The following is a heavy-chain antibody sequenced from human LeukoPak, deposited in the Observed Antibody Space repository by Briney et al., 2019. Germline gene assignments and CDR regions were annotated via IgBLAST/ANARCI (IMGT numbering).Heavy chain of an antibody. CDR1: GGTFSSYA. Sequence: ASVKVSCKASGGTFSSYAISWVRQAPGQGLEWMGGIIPIFGTANYAQKFQGRVTITADESTSTAYMELSSLRSEDTAVYYCARDNKPPFIAAAGGWFDPWGQGTLVTVSS. CDR3: ARDNKPPFIAAAGGWFDP. J-gene: IGHJ5*02. V-gene: IGHV1-69*13. CDR2: IIPIFGTA. D-gene: IGHD6-13*01.